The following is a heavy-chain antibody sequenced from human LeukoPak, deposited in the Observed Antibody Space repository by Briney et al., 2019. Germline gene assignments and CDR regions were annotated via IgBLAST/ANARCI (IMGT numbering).Heavy chain of an antibody. J-gene: IGHJ4*02. CDR2: ISSSRSSI. V-gene: IGHV3-21*01. Sequence: GGSLRLSCAASGFTFSSYTMNWVRQAPGKGLEWVSSISSSRSSIYYADSMKGRFTISRDNAKNSLYLQMNSLRAEDTAVYYCAKSFWWFGEFSPFDYWGQGTLVTVSS. CDR1: GFTFSSYT. D-gene: IGHD3-10*01. CDR3: AKSFWWFGEFSPFDY.